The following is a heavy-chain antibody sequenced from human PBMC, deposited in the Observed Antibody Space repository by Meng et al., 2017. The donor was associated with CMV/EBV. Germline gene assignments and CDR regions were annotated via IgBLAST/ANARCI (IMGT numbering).Heavy chain of an antibody. CDR3: ARGAHYDFWSAHSMVD. J-gene: IGHJ4*02. D-gene: IGHD3-3*01. CDR1: GYTFTGYY. V-gene: IGHV1-2*02. Sequence: ASVKVSCKASGYTFTGYYMHWVRQAPGQGLEWMGWINPNSGGTNYAQKFQGRVTMTRDTSISTAYMELSRLRSDDTAVYYCARGAHYDFWSAHSMVDWGQGTLVTVSS. CDR2: INPNSGGT.